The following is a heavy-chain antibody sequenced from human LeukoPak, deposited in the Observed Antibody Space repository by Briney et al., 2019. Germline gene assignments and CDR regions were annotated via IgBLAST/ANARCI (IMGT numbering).Heavy chain of an antibody. CDR1: GGSISSGGYY. D-gene: IGHD6-13*01. V-gene: IGHV4-31*03. Sequence: SETLSLTYTVSGGSISSGGYYWSWIRQHPGKGLEWIGYIYYSGSTYYNPSLKSRVTISVDTSKNQFSLKLSSVTAADTAVYYCARAGSSFTFDYWGQGTLVTVSS. J-gene: IGHJ4*02. CDR3: ARAGSSFTFDY. CDR2: IYYSGST.